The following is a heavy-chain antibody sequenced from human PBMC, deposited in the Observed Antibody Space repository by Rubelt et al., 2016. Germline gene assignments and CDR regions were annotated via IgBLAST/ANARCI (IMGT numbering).Heavy chain of an antibody. J-gene: IGHJ4*02. V-gene: IGHV1-8*01. CDR2: MNPNSGNT. CDR3: VTVSPKKSDFDY. Sequence: QVQLVQSGAEVKKPGASVKVSCKASGYTFTSYDINWVRQATGQGLEWMGWMNPNSGNTGYAQKFQGRVTMTRNTSISTAYMELSSLRSEDTAVYYCVTVSPKKSDFDYWGQGTLVTVSS. CDR1: GYTFTSYD.